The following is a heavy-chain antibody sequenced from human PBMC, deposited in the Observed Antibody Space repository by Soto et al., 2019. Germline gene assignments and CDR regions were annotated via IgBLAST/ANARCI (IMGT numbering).Heavy chain of an antibody. CDR3: GTQRGGGGY. Sequence: EVQLVESGGGLIQPGGSLRLSCAVSGFTVSNNYMSWVRQAPGKGLEGVSVIYSGGYTAYGDSVKGRFTISRDNSKNTLSFKKNRLGAGATAVFYWGTQRGGGGYWGQGTLVTVSS. V-gene: IGHV3-53*01. CDR2: IYSGGYT. CDR1: GFTVSNNY. D-gene: IGHD6-25*01. J-gene: IGHJ4*02.